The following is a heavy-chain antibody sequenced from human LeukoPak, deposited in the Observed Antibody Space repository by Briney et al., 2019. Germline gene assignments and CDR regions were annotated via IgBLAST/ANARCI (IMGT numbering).Heavy chain of an antibody. J-gene: IGHJ4*02. CDR2: ISGSGGST. Sequence: PGGSLRLSCAASGFTFSSYAVSWVRQAPGKGLEWVSAISGSGGSTYYADSVKGRFTISRDNSKNTLYLQMNSLRAEDTAVYYCAKFHDSSGYYLHWGQGTLVTVSS. CDR1: GFTFSSYA. V-gene: IGHV3-23*01. CDR3: AKFHDSSGYYLH. D-gene: IGHD3-22*01.